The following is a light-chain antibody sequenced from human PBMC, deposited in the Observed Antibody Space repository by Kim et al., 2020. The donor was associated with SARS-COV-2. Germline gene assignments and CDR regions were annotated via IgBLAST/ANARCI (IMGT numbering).Light chain of an antibody. V-gene: IGKV3-20*01. Sequence: LYPGERATFSCRASQSISSTYLAWYQHKSGQSPRLLIYAASNRATGIPDRFSGSGSGTYFTLTISRLEPEDFAVYYCQHFGSSRYTFGQGTKLEI. CDR3: QHFGSSRYT. CDR1: QSISSTY. CDR2: AAS. J-gene: IGKJ2*01.